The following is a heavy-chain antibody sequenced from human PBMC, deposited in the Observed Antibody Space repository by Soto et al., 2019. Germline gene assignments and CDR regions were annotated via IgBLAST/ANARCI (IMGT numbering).Heavy chain of an antibody. D-gene: IGHD3-9*01. V-gene: IGHV3-73*02. CDR1: GFTFSCSA. J-gene: IGHJ4*02. Sequence: EEHLVESGGGLVQPGGSLKLSCAGSGFTFSCSALHWVRQASGKWLERVGRVRSRAHSYPPEYTESVKGSFTISRDDSKDTAYLQMNSLRIEDTAVYYCTRPAYYEILSGYYMPGHDFDYGGQGTLVAVSS. CDR2: VRSRAHSYPP. CDR3: TRPAYYEILSGYYMPGHDFDY.